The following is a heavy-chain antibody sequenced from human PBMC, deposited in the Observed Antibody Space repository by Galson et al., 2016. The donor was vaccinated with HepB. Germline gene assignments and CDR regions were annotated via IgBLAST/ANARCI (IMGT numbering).Heavy chain of an antibody. CDR3: ARDYDKTWGNWFDP. Sequence: SLRLSCAASGFSFSNYAMNWVRQAPGKGLEWVSYISPTSGSIYYADSVKGRFTISRDNAKNSLYLHMNSLRDEDTAVYYCARDYDKTWGNWFDPWGQGTVVTVSS. J-gene: IGHJ5*02. V-gene: IGHV3-48*02. CDR1: GFSFSNYA. D-gene: IGHD7-27*01. CDR2: ISPTSGSI.